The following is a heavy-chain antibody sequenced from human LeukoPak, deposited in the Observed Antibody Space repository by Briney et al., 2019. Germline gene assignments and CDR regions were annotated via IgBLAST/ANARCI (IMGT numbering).Heavy chain of an antibody. CDR3: ATFIATRLDY. V-gene: IGHV3-30*03. D-gene: IGHD2-15*01. Sequence: PGGSLRLSCVASGCTLRNRGLHWVRQAPGKGLEWVAVASSDEISQSYADSVKGRFIISRDTSKNTLYLQMNNQRTEDTGLYYCATFIATRLDYWGQGILVTVSS. J-gene: IGHJ4*02. CDR1: GCTLRNRG. CDR2: ASSDEISQ.